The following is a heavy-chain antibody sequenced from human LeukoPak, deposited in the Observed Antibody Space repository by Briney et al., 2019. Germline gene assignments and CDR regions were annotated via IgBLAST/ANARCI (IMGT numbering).Heavy chain of an antibody. D-gene: IGHD3-22*01. J-gene: IGHJ4*02. CDR2: IYYSGST. V-gene: IGHV4-30-4*01. CDR1: GGSISSGDYY. Sequence: SETLSLTCTVSGGSISSGDYYWSWIRQPPGKGLEWIGYIYYSGSTYYNPSLKSRVTISVDTSKNQFSLKLSSVTTADTAVYYCARDRSGYFDYWGQGTLVTVSS. CDR3: ARDRSGYFDY.